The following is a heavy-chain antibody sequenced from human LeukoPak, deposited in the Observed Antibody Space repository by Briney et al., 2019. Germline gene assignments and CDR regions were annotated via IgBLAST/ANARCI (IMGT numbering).Heavy chain of an antibody. V-gene: IGHV3-13*01. D-gene: IGHD5-18*01. CDR3: ARDLSRIHLWSNPYFDY. CDR2: IGSAGDT. CDR1: GFTFSTND. Sequence: PGGSLRLSCAASGFTFSTNDMHWVRQLTGKSLEWVSAIGSAGDTYYPGSVKGRFTISRDNAKNSLYLQMNSLRAEDTAVYYCARDLSRIHLWSNPYFDYWGQGTLVTVSS. J-gene: IGHJ4*02.